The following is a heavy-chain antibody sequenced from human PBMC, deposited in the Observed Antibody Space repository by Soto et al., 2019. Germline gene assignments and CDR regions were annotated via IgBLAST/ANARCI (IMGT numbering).Heavy chain of an antibody. Sequence: QVQLVQSGAEVKKPGASVKVSCKTSGYTFTGYYIHWIRQAPGQGLEWMGWINPNSGDTNYSQDFQGRVTMTSDTSFTTAYVELTRLRSVDTAVYYCARREQWLENFDYWGQGTLVTVSS. CDR1: GYTFTGYY. CDR3: ARREQWLENFDY. D-gene: IGHD6-19*01. J-gene: IGHJ4*02. CDR2: INPNSGDT. V-gene: IGHV1-2*02.